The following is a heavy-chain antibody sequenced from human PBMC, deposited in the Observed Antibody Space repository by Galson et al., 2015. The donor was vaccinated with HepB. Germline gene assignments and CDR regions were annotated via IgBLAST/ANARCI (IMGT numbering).Heavy chain of an antibody. CDR1: GYTLSAYY. J-gene: IGHJ4*02. CDR3: ARNDYGDYAGSPPDY. CDR2: INPNSGGT. Sequence: SVKVSCKASGYTLSAYYMHWVRQAPGQGLEWMGWINPNSGGTNYAQKFQGRVTMTRDTSISTAYMELSRLRSDDTAVYYCARNDYGDYAGSPPDYWGQGTLVTVSS. D-gene: IGHD4-17*01. V-gene: IGHV1-2*02.